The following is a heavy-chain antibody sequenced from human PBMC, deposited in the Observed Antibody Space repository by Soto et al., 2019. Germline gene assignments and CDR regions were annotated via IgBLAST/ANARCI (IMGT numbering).Heavy chain of an antibody. CDR1: GFTFDDYA. CDR2: ITWNSDTL. V-gene: IGHV3-9*01. D-gene: IGHD5-12*01. Sequence: EVQLVESGGALVQPGGSLRLSCAASGFTFDDYAMHWVRQGPERGLEWVSGITWNSDTLIYADAVKGRFTISRDNAKNSLYLQMSSLRAEDTALYYCVKDRKWLLGGYYFYYGLDVWGQGTTVTVSS. J-gene: IGHJ6*01. CDR3: VKDRKWLLGGYYFYYGLDV.